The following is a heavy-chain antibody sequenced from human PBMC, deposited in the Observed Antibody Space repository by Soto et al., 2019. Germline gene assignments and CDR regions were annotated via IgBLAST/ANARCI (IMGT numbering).Heavy chain of an antibody. CDR3: ARRGAEHRGYYYYGMDV. CDR2: IYYSGST. D-gene: IGHD1-26*01. CDR1: GGSISSSSYY. J-gene: IGHJ6*02. Sequence: SETLSLTCTVSGGSISSSSYYWGWIRQPPGKGLEWIGSIYYSGSTYYNPSLKSRVTISVDTSKNQFSLKLSSVTTADTAVYYFARRGAEHRGYYYYGMDVWGQGTTVTVSS. V-gene: IGHV4-39*01.